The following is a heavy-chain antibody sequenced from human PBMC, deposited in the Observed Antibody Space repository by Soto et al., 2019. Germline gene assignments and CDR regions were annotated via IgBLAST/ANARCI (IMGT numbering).Heavy chain of an antibody. J-gene: IGHJ4*02. CDR1: GVVLGSDAYY. V-gene: IGHV4-39*07. CDR2: VYHNGLT. CDR3: ARDAALPGDADRFDY. D-gene: IGHD2-15*01. Sequence: SETLSLTCTVSGVVLGSDAYYWSWVRQPPGKGLEWIGEVYHNGLTDYNPSLRGRATMSADMSKNQFSLRVTSVTDADTAIYYCARDAALPGDADRFDYWGQGALVTVSS.